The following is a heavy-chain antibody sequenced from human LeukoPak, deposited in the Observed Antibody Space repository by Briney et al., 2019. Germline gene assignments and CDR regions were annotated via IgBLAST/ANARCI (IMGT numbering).Heavy chain of an antibody. D-gene: IGHD6-13*01. J-gene: IGHJ5*02. CDR2: ISAYNGNT. V-gene: IGHV1-18*01. CDR3: ARDPGIAAAGIWFDP. Sequence: ASVKVSCKASGYTFTSYGISWVRQAPGQGLEWMGWISAYNGNTNYAQKLQGRVTMTTDTSTSTAYMELRSLRSDDTAVYYCARDPGIAAAGIWFDPWGQGTLVTVSS. CDR1: GYTFTSYG.